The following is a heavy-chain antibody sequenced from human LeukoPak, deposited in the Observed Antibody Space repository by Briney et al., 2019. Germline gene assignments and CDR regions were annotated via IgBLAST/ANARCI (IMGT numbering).Heavy chain of an antibody. V-gene: IGHV4-39*02. J-gene: IGHJ3*01. D-gene: IGHD2-21*01. Sequence: PSETLSLTCSVSGVSISSSAYYWGWIRQPPGKGLEWIGSIYISGSTYYNPSPKSRVTISLDTAKSHFSLKLSSVTAADTGLYYCARRPGDFDVWGLGTMVTISS. CDR1: GVSISSSAYY. CDR2: IYISGST. CDR3: ARRPGDFDV.